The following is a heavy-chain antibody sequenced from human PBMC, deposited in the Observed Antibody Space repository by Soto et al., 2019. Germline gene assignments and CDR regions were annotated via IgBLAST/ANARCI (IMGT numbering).Heavy chain of an antibody. J-gene: IGHJ6*02. CDR3: ARQSTLVICGMDV. Sequence: QLQLQESGPGLGKPSETLSLTCTVSGASINSSLYYWDWIRQSPGKGLEWIGSFSSSGSTYYNPSLKRPVAISVNTSKNQFSLKLMSVTAQDTAVYYRARQSTLVICGMDVWGQGTTVIVSS. CDR1: GASINSSLYY. CDR2: FSSSGST. V-gene: IGHV4-39*01. D-gene: IGHD3-9*01.